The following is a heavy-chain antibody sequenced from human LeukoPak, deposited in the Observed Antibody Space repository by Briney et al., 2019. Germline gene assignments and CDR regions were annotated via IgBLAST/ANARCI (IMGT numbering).Heavy chain of an antibody. D-gene: IGHD6-6*01. V-gene: IGHV4-31*03. CDR3: ASYGYSSSLPNWFDP. J-gene: IGHJ5*02. CDR2: IYYSGST. Sequence: SETLSLTCTVSGGSISGGGYYWSWIRQHPGKGLEWIGYIYYSGSTYYNPSLKSRVTISVDTSKNQFSLKLSSVTAADTAVYYCASYGYSSSLPNWFDPWGQGTLVTVSS. CDR1: GGSISGGGYY.